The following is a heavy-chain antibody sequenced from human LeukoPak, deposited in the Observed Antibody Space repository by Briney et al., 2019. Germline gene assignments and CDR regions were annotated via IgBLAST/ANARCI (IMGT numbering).Heavy chain of an antibody. D-gene: IGHD3-10*01. CDR3: ARGLLWLF. V-gene: IGHV3-21*01. CDR1: GFTFSRYS. Sequence: GGSLRLSCAASGFTFSRYSMNWVRQAPGKGLEWVSSISNSSYIYYADSVKGRFTISRDNAKNSLYLQMNSLRAEDTAVYYCARGLLWLFGGQGTLVTVPS. J-gene: IGHJ4*02. CDR2: ISNSSYI.